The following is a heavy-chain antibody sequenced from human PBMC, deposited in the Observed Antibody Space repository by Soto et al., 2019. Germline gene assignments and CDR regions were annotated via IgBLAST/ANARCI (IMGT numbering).Heavy chain of an antibody. J-gene: IGHJ4*02. CDR3: AKRRGAGGHFDY. CDR1: GFTFSSYA. Sequence: GGSLRLSCAASGFTFSSYAMGWVRQAPGKGLEWVSVVSSGGSTYYADSVTGRFTVSRDNSKNTLSLQMNSLRAEDTAVYYCAKRRGAGGHFDYWGQGALVTVSS. D-gene: IGHD2-15*01. V-gene: IGHV3-23*01. CDR2: VSSGGST.